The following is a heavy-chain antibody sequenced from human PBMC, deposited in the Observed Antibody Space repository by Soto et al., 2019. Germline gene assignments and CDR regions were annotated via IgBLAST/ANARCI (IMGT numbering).Heavy chain of an antibody. V-gene: IGHV3-33*01. D-gene: IGHD4-17*01. CDR1: GFIFSSHG. CDR2: IWYDGSSK. Sequence: GGSLRLSCEGSGFIFSSHGMHWVRQAPGKGLEWVAVIWYDGSSKFYADSVKGRFTISRDNSKNTLYLQMNSLRAEDTGVYFCAREAAYGVWFAGGYFDLWGQGTQVTVSS. J-gene: IGHJ4*02. CDR3: AREAAYGVWFAGGYFDL.